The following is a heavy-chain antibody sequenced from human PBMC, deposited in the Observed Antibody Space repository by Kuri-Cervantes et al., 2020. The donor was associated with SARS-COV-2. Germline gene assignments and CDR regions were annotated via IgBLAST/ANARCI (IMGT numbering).Heavy chain of an antibody. V-gene: IGHV3-21*01. J-gene: IGHJ4*02. Sequence: GGSLRLSCAASGFNFATYGMHWVRQAPGKGLEWVSSISSSSSYIYYADSVKGRFTISRDNAKNSLYLQMNSLRAEDTAVYYCARGLWGIQYYFDYWGQGTLVTVSS. CDR3: ARGLWGIQYYFDY. CDR1: GFNFATYG. D-gene: IGHD7-27*01. CDR2: ISSSSSYI.